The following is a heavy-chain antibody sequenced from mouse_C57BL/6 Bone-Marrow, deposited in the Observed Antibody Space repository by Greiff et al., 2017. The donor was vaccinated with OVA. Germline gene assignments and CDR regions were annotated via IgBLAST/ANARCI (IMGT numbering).Heavy chain of an antibody. CDR2: IDPSDSYT. Sequence: QVQLQQPGAELVRPGTSVKLSCKASGYTFTSYWMHWVKQRPGQGLEWIGVIDPSDSYTNYNQKFKGKATLTVDTSSSTAYMQLSSLTSEDSAVYYCARPTVVAACVWGTGTTVTVSS. CDR3: ARPTVVAACV. J-gene: IGHJ1*03. V-gene: IGHV1-59*01. CDR1: GYTFTSYW. D-gene: IGHD1-1*01.